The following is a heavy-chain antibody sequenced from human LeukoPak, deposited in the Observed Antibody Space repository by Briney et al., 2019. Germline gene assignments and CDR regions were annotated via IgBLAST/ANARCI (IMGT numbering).Heavy chain of an antibody. CDR2: IYYSGST. D-gene: IGHD6-13*01. J-gene: IGHJ5*02. V-gene: IGHV4-59*12. CDR1: GGSISSYY. CDR3: ARDHGYSSSWYSGFDP. Sequence: SETLSLTCTVSGGSISSYYWSWIRQPPGKGLEWIGYIYYSGSTYYNPSLKSRVTISVDTSKNQFSLKLSSVTAADTAVYYCARDHGYSSSWYSGFDPWGQGTLVTVSS.